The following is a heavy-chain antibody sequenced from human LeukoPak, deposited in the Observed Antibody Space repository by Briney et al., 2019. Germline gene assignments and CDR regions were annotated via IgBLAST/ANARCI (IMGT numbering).Heavy chain of an antibody. J-gene: IGHJ4*02. CDR3: ARAPDYDFWSGPVDY. D-gene: IGHD3-3*01. Sequence: PGGSLRLSCAASGLTFSSYAMYWVRQAPGKGLEWVAVISYDGSNKYYADSVKGRFTISRDNSKNTLYLQMNSLRAEDTAVYYCARAPDYDFWSGPVDYWGQGTLVTVSS. CDR2: ISYDGSNK. V-gene: IGHV3-30*04. CDR1: GLTFSSYA.